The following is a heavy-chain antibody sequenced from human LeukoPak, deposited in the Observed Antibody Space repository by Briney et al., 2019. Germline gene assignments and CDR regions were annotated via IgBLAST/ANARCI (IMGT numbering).Heavy chain of an antibody. CDR2: IFYTGDS. J-gene: IGHJ4*02. CDR1: GVSSSSSY. D-gene: IGHD2-21*01. CDR3: ARHRFASPLDS. Sequence: PSETLSLTCTVSGVSSSSSYWSWIRQPPGKGLEWIGYIFYTGDSNHNPSFKSRVSVSLDTSKDQISLKLSSVTAADTAVYYCARHRFASPLDSWGQGTLVTVSS. V-gene: IGHV4-59*08.